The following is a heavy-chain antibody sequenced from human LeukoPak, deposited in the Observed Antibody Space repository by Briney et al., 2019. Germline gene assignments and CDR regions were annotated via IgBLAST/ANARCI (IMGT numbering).Heavy chain of an antibody. J-gene: IGHJ4*02. CDR2: ISSSITI. D-gene: IGHD1-7*01. CDR1: GFTFSSYS. CDR3: ARDVTRTTDIDY. V-gene: IGHV3-48*02. Sequence: GGSLRLSCAASGFTFSSYSMNWVRQAPGKGLEWVSYISSSITIYYADSVKGRFTISRDNAKNSLYLQMNSLRDEDTAVYYCARDVTRTTDIDYWGQGTLVTVSS.